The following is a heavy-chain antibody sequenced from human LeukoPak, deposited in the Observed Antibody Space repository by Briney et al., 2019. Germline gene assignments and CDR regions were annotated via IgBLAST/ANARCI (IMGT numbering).Heavy chain of an antibody. Sequence: SETLSLTCSVSGGSISSSYWSWIRQPPGKGLEWIGYIYYSGSTNYNPSLKSRVTISIDTSKNQFSLKLSSVTAADTAVYYCATQAVDTAMVTGWFDPWGQGTLVTVSS. CDR2: IYYSGST. V-gene: IGHV4-59*01. CDR1: GGSISSSY. D-gene: IGHD5-18*01. J-gene: IGHJ5*02. CDR3: ATQAVDTAMVTGWFDP.